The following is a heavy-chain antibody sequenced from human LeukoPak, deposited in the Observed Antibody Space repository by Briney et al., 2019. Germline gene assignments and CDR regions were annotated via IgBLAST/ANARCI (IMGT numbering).Heavy chain of an antibody. Sequence: ASVKVSCKVSGYTLTELSMHWVRQAPGKGREWMGGFDPEDGETIYAQKFQGRVTMTEDTSTDTAYMELSSLRSEDTAVYYCATAQIAVAANWFDPWGQGTLVTVSS. D-gene: IGHD6-19*01. V-gene: IGHV1-24*01. CDR3: ATAQIAVAANWFDP. CDR1: GYTLTELS. CDR2: FDPEDGET. J-gene: IGHJ5*02.